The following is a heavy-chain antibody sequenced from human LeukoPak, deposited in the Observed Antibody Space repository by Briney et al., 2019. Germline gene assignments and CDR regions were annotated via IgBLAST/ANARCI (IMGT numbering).Heavy chain of an antibody. Sequence: SETLSLTCIVSGYSIRSGYYWGWIRQPPGKGLEWIGSIYHSGSTYYNPSLKSRVTISIDTAKNQFSLKLTSVTATDTAIYYCTRDLDGALPAYWGPGTLVTVSS. D-gene: IGHD3/OR15-3a*01. CDR1: GYSIRSGYY. CDR2: IYHSGST. CDR3: TRDLDGALPAY. V-gene: IGHV4-38-2*02. J-gene: IGHJ4*02.